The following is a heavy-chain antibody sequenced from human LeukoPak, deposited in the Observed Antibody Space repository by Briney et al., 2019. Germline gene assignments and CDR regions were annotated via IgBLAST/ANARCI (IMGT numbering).Heavy chain of an antibody. V-gene: IGHV3-21*01. CDR2: ISTPSSSSYI. J-gene: IGHJ6*03. Sequence: PVGSLRLSCAASGFTFSRYAMNWVRQAPGKGLEWVSSISTPSSSSYIHSADSMKGRFTISRDNAKSSLYLQMNSLRAEDTAVYYCARVMAGYSYMDVWGKGTTVTVSS. CDR3: ARVMAGYSYMDV. CDR1: GFTFSRYA. D-gene: IGHD3-10*01.